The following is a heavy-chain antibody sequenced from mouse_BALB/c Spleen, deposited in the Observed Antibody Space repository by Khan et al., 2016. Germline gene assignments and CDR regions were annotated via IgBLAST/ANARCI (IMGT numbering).Heavy chain of an antibody. CDR2: ISCYNGAT. D-gene: IGHD2-4*01. V-gene: IGHV1S34*01. CDR1: GYSFTGYY. Sequence: LVKTGASVKISCKASGYSFTGYYMHWVKQSHGKSLEWFGYISCYNGATNYNQTFKGKATFTVDTSSSTAYMQFNSLTSEDSAVYYCARGDYDGYYAMDYWGQGTSVTVSS. CDR3: ARGDYDGYYAMDY. J-gene: IGHJ4*01.